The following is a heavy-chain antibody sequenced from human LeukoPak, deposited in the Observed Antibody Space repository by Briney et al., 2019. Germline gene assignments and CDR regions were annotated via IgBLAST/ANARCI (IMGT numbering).Heavy chain of an antibody. V-gene: IGHV5-51*01. CDR3: ARPSAYGEDAFVV. D-gene: IGHD2-21*01. J-gene: IGHJ3*01. Sequence: GASLKISFKGSGYLFTNYWIGWVRRMPGKGLEWMGIIYPDDSDTRYSPSFRGQVTFSANKSINTSYLQWSSLKAADTAMYYCARPSAYGEDAFVVGGQGTLVTASS. CDR1: GYLFTNYW. CDR2: IYPDDSDT.